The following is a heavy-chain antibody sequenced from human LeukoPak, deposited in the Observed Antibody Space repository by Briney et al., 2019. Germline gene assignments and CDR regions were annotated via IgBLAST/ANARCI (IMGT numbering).Heavy chain of an antibody. CDR2: IYYIGST. CDR3: ARLVGETYYYYGMDV. V-gene: IGHV4-59*08. CDR1: GGSISNYY. J-gene: IGHJ6*02. Sequence: PSETLYLTCTVSGGSISNYYWSWIRRPPGKGLEWIGYIYYIGSTNYNPSLKSRVTISVDTSKNQFSLKLSSVTAADTAVYYCARLVGETYYYYGMDVWGQGTTVAVSS. D-gene: IGHD2-21*01.